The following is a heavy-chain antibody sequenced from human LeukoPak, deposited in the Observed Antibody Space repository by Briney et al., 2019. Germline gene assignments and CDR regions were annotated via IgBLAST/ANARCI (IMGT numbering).Heavy chain of an antibody. CDR2: IYYSGST. Sequence: SETLSLTCNVSGGSISTYYWGWIRQSPGKGLEWIGSIYYSGSTNYNPSLKSRVTISVDTSKNQFSLKLTSVTAADTAVYFCFADRGGDQGDSWGQGTLVTVSS. CDR1: GGSISTYY. CDR3: FADRGGDQGDS. J-gene: IGHJ4*02. V-gene: IGHV4-39*07. D-gene: IGHD3-16*01.